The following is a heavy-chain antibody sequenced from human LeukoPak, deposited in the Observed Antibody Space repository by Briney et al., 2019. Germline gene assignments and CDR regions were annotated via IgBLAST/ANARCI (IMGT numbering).Heavy chain of an antibody. Sequence: PSETLSLTCTVSGGSISSYYWSWIRQPPGKGLEWIGYIYYSGSTNYNPSLKSRVTISVDTSKNQFSLKLSSVTAADTAVYYCARVPGSSGTNWFDPWGQGTLVTVSS. J-gene: IGHJ5*02. CDR3: ARVPGSSGTNWFDP. V-gene: IGHV4-59*12. D-gene: IGHD3-22*01. CDR1: GGSISSYY. CDR2: IYYSGST.